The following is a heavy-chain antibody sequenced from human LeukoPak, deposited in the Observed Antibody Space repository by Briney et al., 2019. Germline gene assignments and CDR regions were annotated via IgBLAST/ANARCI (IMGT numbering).Heavy chain of an antibody. V-gene: IGHV3-21*04. CDR3: AKNNGMDV. CDR2: ISSSSSYI. Sequence: GGSLRLSCAASGFTFSSYSMNWVRQAPGKGLEWVSSISSSSSYIYYADSVKGRFTISKDNAKNSLYLQMNSLRAEDTALYHCAKNNGMDVWGQGTTVIVSS. CDR1: GFTFSSYS. J-gene: IGHJ6*02.